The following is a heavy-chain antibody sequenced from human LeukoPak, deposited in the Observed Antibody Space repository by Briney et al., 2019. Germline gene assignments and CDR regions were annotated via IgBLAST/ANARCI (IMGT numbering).Heavy chain of an antibody. D-gene: IGHD2-15*01. CDR3: ATIRGQYCSGGSCYGPDY. CDR2: ISSSSSYT. V-gene: IGHV3-11*03. J-gene: IGHJ4*02. CDR1: GFTFSDYY. Sequence: GGSLRLSCAASGFTFSDYYMSWIRQAPGKGLEWVSYISSSSSYTNYADSVKGRFTISRDSSKNILYLQMNSLRAEDTAVYYCATIRGQYCSGGSCYGPDYWGQGTLVTVSS.